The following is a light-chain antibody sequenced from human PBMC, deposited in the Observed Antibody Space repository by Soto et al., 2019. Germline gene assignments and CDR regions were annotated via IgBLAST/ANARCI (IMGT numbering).Light chain of an antibody. J-gene: IGLJ2*01. Sequence: QSVLTQPASVSGSPGQSITISCTGTSSDVGGYNYVSWYQQHPGKPPKLMICDVSNRPSGVSDRFSGSKSGNTASLTISGLQAEDEADYYCSSYTSTSTVVFGGGTKLTVL. CDR3: SSYTSTSTVV. CDR2: DVS. V-gene: IGLV2-14*03. CDR1: SSDVGGYNY.